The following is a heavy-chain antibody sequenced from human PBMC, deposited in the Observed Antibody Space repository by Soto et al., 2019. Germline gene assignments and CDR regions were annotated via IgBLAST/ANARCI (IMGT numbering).Heavy chain of an antibody. CDR2: ISYDGSNK. D-gene: IGHD5-18*01. Sequence: RLSCAASGFTFSSYGMHWVRQAPGKGLEWVAVISYDGSNKYYADSVKGRFTISRDNSKNTLYLQMNSLRAEDTAVYYCAKPYTAMALDAFDIWRQRTMVTVSS. CDR1: GFTFSSYG. CDR3: AKPYTAMALDAFDI. V-gene: IGHV3-30*18. J-gene: IGHJ3*02.